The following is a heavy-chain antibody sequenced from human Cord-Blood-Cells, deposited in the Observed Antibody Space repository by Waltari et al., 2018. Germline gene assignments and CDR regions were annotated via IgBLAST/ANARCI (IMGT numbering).Heavy chain of an antibody. V-gene: IGHV1-69*01. Sequence: QVHLVQSGAEVNKPGSSGKFSCRASGGTFGSCAISWVRQAPGQGLEWMGGIIPIFGTAYYAQKFQGRVTITADESTSTAYMGLSSLRSEDMAMYYCGRDSMDVWGQGTTVTVCS. J-gene: IGHJ6*02. CDR3: GRDSMDV. CDR1: GGTFGSCA. CDR2: IIPIFGTA.